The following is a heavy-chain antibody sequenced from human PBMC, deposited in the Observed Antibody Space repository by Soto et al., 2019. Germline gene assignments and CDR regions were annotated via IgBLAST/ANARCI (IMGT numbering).Heavy chain of an antibody. V-gene: IGHV1-3*01. Sequence: QVHLVQSGAEVKKLGASVKVSCKASGYTFITHGIHWVRQAPGQGLEWMGWINAGNGNTKYSPNFLGRVTVTRDTAAGAVYMELSSLRGDETATYYCARSAVLTVRSSGDYWGQGTLVTVSS. CDR3: ARSAVLTVRSSGDY. D-gene: IGHD2-21*02. CDR1: GYTFITHG. J-gene: IGHJ4*02. CDR2: INAGNGNT.